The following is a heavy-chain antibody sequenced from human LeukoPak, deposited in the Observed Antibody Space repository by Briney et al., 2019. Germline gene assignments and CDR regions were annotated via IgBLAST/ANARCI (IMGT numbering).Heavy chain of an antibody. V-gene: IGHV1-2*02. J-gene: IGHJ5*02. Sequence: ASVKVSCKASGYTFTGYYMHWVRQAPGQGLEWMGWINPNSGGTNYAQKFQGRVTMTTDTSTSTAYMELRSLRSDDTAVYYCARDQDSSSWYEWFDPWGQGTLVTVSS. CDR1: GYTFTGYY. CDR3: ARDQDSSSWYEWFDP. D-gene: IGHD6-13*01. CDR2: INPNSGGT.